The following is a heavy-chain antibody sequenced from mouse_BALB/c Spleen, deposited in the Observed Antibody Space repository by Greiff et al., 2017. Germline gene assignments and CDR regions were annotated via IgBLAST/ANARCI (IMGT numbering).Heavy chain of an antibody. CDR3: ARMEVAWFAY. J-gene: IGHJ3*01. V-gene: IGHV8-11*01. Sequence: QVTLKVSGPGILQPSQTLSLTCSFSGFSLSTYGIGVGWIRQPSGKGLEWLAHIWWNDNKYYNTALKSRLTISKDTSNNQVFLKIASVDTADTATYYCARMEVAWFAYWGQGTLVTVSA. CDR1: GFSLSTYGIG. CDR2: IWWNDNK.